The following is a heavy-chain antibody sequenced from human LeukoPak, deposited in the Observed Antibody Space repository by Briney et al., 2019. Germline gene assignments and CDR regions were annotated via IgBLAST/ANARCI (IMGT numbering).Heavy chain of an antibody. CDR2: INHSGST. J-gene: IGHJ6*02. CDR3: ARGLRFLVV. CDR1: GGSFSGYY. V-gene: IGHV4-34*01. Sequence: PSETLSLTCADYGGSFSGYYWSWIRQPPGKGLEWIGEINHSGSTNYNPSLKSRVTISVDTSKNQFSLKLSSVTAADTAVYYCARGLRFLVVWGQGTTVTVSS. D-gene: IGHD3-3*01.